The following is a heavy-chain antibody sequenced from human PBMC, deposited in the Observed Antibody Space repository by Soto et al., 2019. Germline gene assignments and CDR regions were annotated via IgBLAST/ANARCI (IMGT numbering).Heavy chain of an antibody. Sequence: QVQLVQSGAEVKKPGASVKISCKTSGYIFINYYIHWVRQAPGQGLEWVALFNPMSGSTNYAQKLQGTLTVTSDTSPSTVYMELSSLISEDTAVYYCARDLAAADYWGQGTLVTVSS. CDR2: FNPMSGST. J-gene: IGHJ4*02. D-gene: IGHD6-13*01. CDR1: GYIFINYY. CDR3: ARDLAAADY. V-gene: IGHV1-46*04.